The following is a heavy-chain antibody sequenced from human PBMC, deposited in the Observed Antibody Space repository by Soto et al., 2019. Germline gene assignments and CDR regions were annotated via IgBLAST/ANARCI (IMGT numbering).Heavy chain of an antibody. CDR1: GFTFSSYA. CDR3: GAGFGYCERDDCYGKDV. V-gene: IGHV3-21*01. D-gene: IGHD2-21*02. CDR2: ISSSTSYI. J-gene: IGHJ6*02. Sequence: GGSLRLSCAASGFTFSSYAMSWVRQAPGKGLEWVSAISSSTSYIYYADSVKGRFTISRDNAKNSLYLQMNSLRAEDTAVYYCGAGFGYCERDDCYGKDVWGQGTTVTVSS.